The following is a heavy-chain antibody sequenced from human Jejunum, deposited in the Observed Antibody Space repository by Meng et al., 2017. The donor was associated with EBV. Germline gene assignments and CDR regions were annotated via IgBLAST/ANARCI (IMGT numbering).Heavy chain of an antibody. Sequence: LELLGSGPGRVKPSEPLSLTCIVSGGSISSSTYFWGWIRQPPGKGLEWIATVYHGGTTYYSPSLKRRVTISVDTSRNQFSLKLSSVTAADTAVYYCARQFDSRRNHWFDPWGQGTLVTVS. V-gene: IGHV4-39*01. J-gene: IGHJ5*02. CDR3: ARQFDSRRNHWFDP. D-gene: IGHD3-10*01. CDR2: VYHGGTT. CDR1: GGSISSSTYF.